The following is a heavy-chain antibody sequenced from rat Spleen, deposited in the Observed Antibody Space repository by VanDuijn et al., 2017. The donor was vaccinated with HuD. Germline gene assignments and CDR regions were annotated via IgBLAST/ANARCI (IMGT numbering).Heavy chain of an antibody. J-gene: IGHJ1*01. V-gene: IGHV5-19*01. D-gene: IGHD3-8*01. CDR2: ISPSGGST. CDR3: ATSPYYWYFDF. CDR1: GFTFSNYG. Sequence: EVQLVESGGGLVQPGRSLKLSCAASGFTFSNYGMHWIRQAPTKGLEWVASISPSGGSTYYRASVKGRFIISRDIAKSTLYLQMYSLRSEDTATYYCATSPYYWYFDFWGPGTMVTVSS.